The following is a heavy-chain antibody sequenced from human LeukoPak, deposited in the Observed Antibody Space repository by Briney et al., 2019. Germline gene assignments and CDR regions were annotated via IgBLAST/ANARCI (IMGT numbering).Heavy chain of an antibody. CDR2: IYTSGST. J-gene: IGHJ5*02. V-gene: IGHV4-4*07. CDR3: ARGYIITMVRGVINSENQNWFDP. D-gene: IGHD3-10*01. Sequence: PSETLSLTCTVSGGSISSYYWSWIRQPAGKGLEWIGRIYTSGSTNYNPSLKSRVTMSVDTSKNQFSPKLSSVTAADTAVYYCARGYIITMVRGVINSENQNWFDPWGQGTLVTVSS. CDR1: GGSISSYY.